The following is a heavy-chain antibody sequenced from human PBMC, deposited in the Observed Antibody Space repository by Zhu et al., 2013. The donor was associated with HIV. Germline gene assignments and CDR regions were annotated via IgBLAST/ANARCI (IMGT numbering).Heavy chain of an antibody. CDR3: ARDASVPGDYYYYGGDCYSDAFDI. CDR2: IIPIFGTA. Sequence: QVQLVQSGSEVKKPGSSVIVSCKASGGSFSRYAISWVRQVPGQGLEWMGRIIPIFGTADYAQKFQGRVTITADKSTSTAYMELSSLRSDDTAVYYCARDASVPGDYYYYGGDCYSDAFDIWGLGDNGXVSS. V-gene: IGHV1-69*06. J-gene: IGHJ3*02. D-gene: IGHD2-21*02. CDR1: GGSFSRYA.